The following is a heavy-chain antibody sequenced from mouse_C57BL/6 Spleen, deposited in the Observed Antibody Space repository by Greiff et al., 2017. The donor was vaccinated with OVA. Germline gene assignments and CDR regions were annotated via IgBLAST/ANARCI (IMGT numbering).Heavy chain of an antibody. CDR1: GYAFSSSW. CDR3: ARSRNDGYSYWYFDV. CDR2: IYPGDGDT. D-gene: IGHD2-3*01. J-gene: IGHJ1*03. Sequence: VHLVESGPELVKPGASVKISCKASGYAFSSSWMNWVKQRPGKGLEWIGRIYPGDGDTNYNGKFKGKATLTADKSSSTAYMQLSSLTSEDSAVYFCARSRNDGYSYWYFDVWGTGTTVTVSS. V-gene: IGHV1-82*01.